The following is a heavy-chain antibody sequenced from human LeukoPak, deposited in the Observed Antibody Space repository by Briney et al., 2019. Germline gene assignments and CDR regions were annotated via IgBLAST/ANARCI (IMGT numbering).Heavy chain of an antibody. CDR1: GFTFDDYA. CDR3: AKDIFVVGYDWVYYGMDV. V-gene: IGHV3-43*02. D-gene: IGHD5-12*01. CDR2: ISGDGGST. J-gene: IGHJ6*02. Sequence: GGSLRLSCAASGFTFDDYAMHWVREAPGKGLEWVSLISGDGGSTYYADSVKGRFTISRDNSKNSLYLQMNSLRTEDTALYYCAKDIFVVGYDWVYYGMDVWGQGTTVTVSS.